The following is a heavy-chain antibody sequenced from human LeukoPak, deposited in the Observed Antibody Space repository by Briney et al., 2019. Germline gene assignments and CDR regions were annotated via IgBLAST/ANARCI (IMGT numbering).Heavy chain of an antibody. V-gene: IGHV4-59*01. CDR3: ARYWGVQLWPHWYFDL. Sequence: SSETLSLTCTVSGGSLSSYYWSWFRQTPGKGPEWIGYIYYSGSTKYNPSLRSRVTISVDRSKNQFSLKLNSVTAADTAVYYCARYWGVQLWPHWYFDLWGRGPLVTVSS. D-gene: IGHD5-18*01. CDR2: IYYSGST. CDR1: GGSLSSYY. J-gene: IGHJ2*01.